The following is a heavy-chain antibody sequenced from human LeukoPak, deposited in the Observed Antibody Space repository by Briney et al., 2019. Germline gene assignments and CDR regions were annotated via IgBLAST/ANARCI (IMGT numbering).Heavy chain of an antibody. D-gene: IGHD2-2*01. CDR3: TTDTRRIDTFA. J-gene: IGHJ4*02. Sequence: GGSLRLSCAASGFSFNDAWMNWVRQAPGKGLEWVGRIKRRSDGGTPDYAAPVQDRFTISRDESKNTLYLLMNSLKTGDTAVYYCTTDTRRIDTFAWGQGTLVTVAA. CDR1: GFSFNDAW. V-gene: IGHV3-15*07. CDR2: IKRRSDGGTP.